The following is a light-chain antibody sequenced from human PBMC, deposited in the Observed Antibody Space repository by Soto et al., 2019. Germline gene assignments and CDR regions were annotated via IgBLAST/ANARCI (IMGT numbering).Light chain of an antibody. V-gene: IGKV1-5*03. Sequence: DIQMTQSPSTLSASVGDRVTITCRASQSISSWLAWYQQRPGKAPKLLIYKASSLESGVPSRFSGSGSGTEFTLTISSLQPDVFATYYCQHYNTYPVTFGQGTKLEIK. CDR1: QSISSW. CDR2: KAS. CDR3: QHYNTYPVT. J-gene: IGKJ2*01.